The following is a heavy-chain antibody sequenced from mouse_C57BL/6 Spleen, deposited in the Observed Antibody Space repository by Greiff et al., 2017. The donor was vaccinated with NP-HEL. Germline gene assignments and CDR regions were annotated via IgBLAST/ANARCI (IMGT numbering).Heavy chain of an antibody. CDR1: GYTFTDYY. V-gene: IGHV1-19*01. CDR3: ASNYYGSSPFAY. J-gene: IGHJ3*01. Sequence: VQLQQSGPVLVKPGASVKMSCKASGYTFTDYYMNWVKQSHGKSLEWIGVINPYNGGTSYNQKFKGKATLTVDKSSSTAYMELNSLTSEDSAVYYCASNYYGSSPFAYWGQGTLVTVSA. D-gene: IGHD1-1*01. CDR2: INPYNGGT.